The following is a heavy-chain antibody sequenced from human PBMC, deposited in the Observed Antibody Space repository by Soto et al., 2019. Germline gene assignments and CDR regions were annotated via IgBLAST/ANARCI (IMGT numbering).Heavy chain of an antibody. D-gene: IGHD5-12*01. CDR3: AASAPPATNYYYAMDV. J-gene: IGHJ6*02. CDR1: AGSLSSCSFY. Sequence: KASETLSLTGTVAAGSLSSCSFYWRWIRRPPGKGLEWIGYFYDSGSTNYNPSLRSRVTMSVDTSKNQFSLKLSSVTAADTAVYYCAASAPPATNYYYAMDVWGQGTTVTVSS. CDR2: FYDSGST. V-gene: IGHV4-61*01.